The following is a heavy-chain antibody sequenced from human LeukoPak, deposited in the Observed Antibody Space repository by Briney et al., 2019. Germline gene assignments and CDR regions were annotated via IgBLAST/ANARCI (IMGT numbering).Heavy chain of an antibody. J-gene: IGHJ4*02. V-gene: IGHV4-38-2*01. Sequence: PLETLSLTCAVSGDSFSSGYYWGWIRQPPGKGLWWSGSICHSGSTYYNPSLKSRVTISVDTSKHQFSLKLSSVTAADTAVYYCARLALYCSRTSCYRSDFDYWGQGTLVTVSS. CDR1: GDSFSSGYY. CDR2: ICHSGST. D-gene: IGHD2-2*01. CDR3: ARLALYCSRTSCYRSDFDY.